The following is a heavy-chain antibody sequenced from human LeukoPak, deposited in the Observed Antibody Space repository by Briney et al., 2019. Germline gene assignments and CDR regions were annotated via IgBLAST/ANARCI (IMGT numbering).Heavy chain of an antibody. J-gene: IGHJ4*02. Sequence: PSETLSLTCTVSGGSISSYYWSWIRQPPGKGLEWIAYISYSGSTNYNPSLKSRVTISVDTSKNQFSLKLSSVTAADTAVYYCAREMGWLQWEGFDYWGQGTLVTVSS. D-gene: IGHD5-24*01. CDR2: ISYSGST. V-gene: IGHV4-59*12. CDR3: AREMGWLQWEGFDY. CDR1: GGSISSYY.